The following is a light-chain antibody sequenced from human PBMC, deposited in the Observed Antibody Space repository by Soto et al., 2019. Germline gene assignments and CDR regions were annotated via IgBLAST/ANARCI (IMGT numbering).Light chain of an antibody. J-gene: IGLJ2*01. Sequence: QAVVTQPPSASGTPGQRVTISCSGSSSNIGSNTVNWYQQLPGTAPKLLIYSNNQRPSGVPDRFSGSKSGTSASLAISGLQSEDGADYYCAAWDDSLYGHVVFGGGTKLTVL. CDR2: SNN. V-gene: IGLV1-44*01. CDR3: AAWDDSLYGHVV. CDR1: SSNIGSNT.